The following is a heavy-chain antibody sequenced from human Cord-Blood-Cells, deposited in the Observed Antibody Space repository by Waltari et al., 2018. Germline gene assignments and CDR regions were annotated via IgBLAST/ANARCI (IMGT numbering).Heavy chain of an antibody. CDR1: GYTFTSYG. CDR2: ISAYNGNT. J-gene: IGHJ6*02. Sequence: EVKKPGASVKVSCKASGYTFTSYGISWVRQAPGQGLEWMGWISAYNGNTNYAQKLQGRVTMTTDTSTSTAYMELRSLRSDDTAVYYCARGEGFLEWLSPYYYYYGMDVWGQGPRSPSP. D-gene: IGHD3-3*01. CDR3: ARGEGFLEWLSPYYYYYGMDV. V-gene: IGHV1-18*01.